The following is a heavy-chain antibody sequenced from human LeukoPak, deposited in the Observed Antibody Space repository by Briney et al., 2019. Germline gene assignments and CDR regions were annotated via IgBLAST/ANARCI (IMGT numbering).Heavy chain of an antibody. J-gene: IGHJ4*02. V-gene: IGHV3-30-3*01. Sequence: GSLRLSCAASGFTFSSYAMHWVRQAPGKGLEWVAVVSYDGSNKYYADSVKGRFTISRDNSKNTLYLQMNSLRAEDTAVYYCAKDQGFWSGYFDYWGQGTLVTVSS. CDR2: VSYDGSNK. CDR1: GFTFSSYA. D-gene: IGHD3-3*01. CDR3: AKDQGFWSGYFDY.